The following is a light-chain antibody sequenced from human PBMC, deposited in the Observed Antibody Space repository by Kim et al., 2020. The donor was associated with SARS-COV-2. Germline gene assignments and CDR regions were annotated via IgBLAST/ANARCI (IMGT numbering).Light chain of an antibody. CDR3: QQYGSSRT. Sequence: LSPGERATLSCRASQSVSSSYVAWYQQKPGQAPRLLIYGASSRATGIPDRFSGSGSGTDFTLTISRLEPEDFAVYYCQQYGSSRTFGQGTKVEIK. V-gene: IGKV3-20*01. CDR2: GAS. J-gene: IGKJ1*01. CDR1: QSVSSSY.